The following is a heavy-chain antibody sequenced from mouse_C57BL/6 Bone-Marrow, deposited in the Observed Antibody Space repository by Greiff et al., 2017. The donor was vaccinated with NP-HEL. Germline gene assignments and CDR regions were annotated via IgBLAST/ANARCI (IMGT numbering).Heavy chain of an antibody. Sequence: QVQLQQSGAVLARPGASVKLSCKASGYTFTSYGISWVKQRTGQGLEWIGEIYPRSGNTYYNEKFKGKATLTADKSSSTAYMELRSLTSEDSAVYFCARYTTVVATDYWGQGTTLTVSS. J-gene: IGHJ2*01. D-gene: IGHD1-1*01. V-gene: IGHV1-81*01. CDR2: IYPRSGNT. CDR1: GYTFTSYG. CDR3: ARYTTVVATDY.